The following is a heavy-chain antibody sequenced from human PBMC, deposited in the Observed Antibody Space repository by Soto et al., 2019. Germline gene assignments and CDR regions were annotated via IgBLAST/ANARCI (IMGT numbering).Heavy chain of an antibody. CDR3: ARGDSTDCSNGVCSFFYNHGMDV. D-gene: IGHD2-8*01. CDR1: VYSFTDYH. V-gene: IGHV1-2*04. Sequence: ASVKVSCKASVYSFTDYHIHWVRQAPGQGLEWLGRINPKSGGTSTAQKFQGWVTMTTDTSISTASMELTRLTSDDTAIYYCARGDSTDCSNGVCSFFYNHGMDVWGQGTTVTVSS. J-gene: IGHJ6*02. CDR2: INPKSGGT.